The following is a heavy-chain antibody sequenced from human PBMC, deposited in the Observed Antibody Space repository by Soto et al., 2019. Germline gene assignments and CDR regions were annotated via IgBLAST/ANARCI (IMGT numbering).Heavy chain of an antibody. CDR3: AKDVEAVAAYYGMDV. Sequence: PGGSLRLSCAASGFTFSDYYMSWIRQAPGKGLEWVSYISSSGSTIYYADSVKARFTVSRDNSKNTLYLQMNSLRTEDTAVYYCAKDVEAVAAYYGMDVWGQGTTVTVSS. CDR2: ISSSGSTI. CDR1: GFTFSDYY. J-gene: IGHJ6*02. V-gene: IGHV3-11*04. D-gene: IGHD6-19*01.